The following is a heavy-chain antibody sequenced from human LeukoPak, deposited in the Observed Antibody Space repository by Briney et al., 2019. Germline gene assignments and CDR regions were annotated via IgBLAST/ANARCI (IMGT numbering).Heavy chain of an antibody. D-gene: IGHD6-19*01. Sequence: GGSLRLSCAASGFSFKDYNMHWVRQAPGKWLEWVAVITYDGSNKYYTDSVKGRFTISRDNSKSTLYLQMNSLRAEDTAVYYCAKVRWDNSGWYYLDYWGQGTLVTVSS. J-gene: IGHJ4*02. CDR1: GFSFKDYN. CDR3: AKVRWDNSGWYYLDY. V-gene: IGHV3-30*18. CDR2: ITYDGSNK.